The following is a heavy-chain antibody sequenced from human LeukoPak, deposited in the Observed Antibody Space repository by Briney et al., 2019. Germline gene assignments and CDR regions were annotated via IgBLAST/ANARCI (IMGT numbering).Heavy chain of an antibody. V-gene: IGHV3-64*01. CDR3: ARGMTTVTWAFDF. CDR1: EFTFSNYA. D-gene: IGHD4-17*01. J-gene: IGHJ3*01. Sequence: GGSLRLSCAASEFTFSNYAMHWVRQAPGKGLEYVSAISTNGGNTYYANSVKGRFTISRDNSKNTLYLRMGSLRAEDMAVYYCARGMTTVTWAFDFWGQGTMVTVSS. CDR2: ISTNGGNT.